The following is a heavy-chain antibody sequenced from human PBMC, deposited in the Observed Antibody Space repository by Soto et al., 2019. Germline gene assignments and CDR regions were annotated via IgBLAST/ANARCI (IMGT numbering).Heavy chain of an antibody. CDR2: ISWNSGSI. V-gene: IGHV3-9*01. CDR1: GFTFDDYA. Sequence: GGSLRLSCAASGFTFDDYAMHWVRQAPGKGLEWVSGISWNSGSIGYADSVKGRFTISRDNAKNSLYLQMNSLRAEDAAVYYCAKGGVQVWGEGDFDYWGQGTLVTVSS. D-gene: IGHD5-18*01. CDR3: AKGGVQVWGEGDFDY. J-gene: IGHJ4*02.